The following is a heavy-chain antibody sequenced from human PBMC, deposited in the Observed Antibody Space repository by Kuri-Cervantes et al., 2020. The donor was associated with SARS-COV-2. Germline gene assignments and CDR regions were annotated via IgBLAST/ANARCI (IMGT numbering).Heavy chain of an antibody. CDR2: INSDGSST. CDR3: ARDSPDPITIFGVVIIVGYYFDY. V-gene: IGHV3-74*01. J-gene: IGHJ4*02. Sequence: GESLKISCAASGFTFSSYWMHWVRQAPGKGLVWVSRINSDGSSTSYADSVKGRFTISRDNAKNTLYLQMNSLRAEDTAVYYCARDSPDPITIFGVVIIVGYYFDYWGQGTLVTVSS. D-gene: IGHD3-3*01. CDR1: GFTFSSYW.